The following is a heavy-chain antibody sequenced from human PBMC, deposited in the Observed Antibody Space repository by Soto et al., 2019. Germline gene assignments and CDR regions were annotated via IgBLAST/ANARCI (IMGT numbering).Heavy chain of an antibody. Sequence: QVQLVESGGGVVQPGRSLRLSCAASGFTFSSYGMHWVRQAPGKGLEWVAVISYDGSNKYYADSVKGRFTISRDNSKNTRYLQMNSLRAEDTAVYYCAKEGPRLYDYVWGSYIDYWGQGTLVTVSS. D-gene: IGHD3-16*01. V-gene: IGHV3-30*18. CDR3: AKEGPRLYDYVWGSYIDY. CDR2: ISYDGSNK. CDR1: GFTFSSYG. J-gene: IGHJ4*02.